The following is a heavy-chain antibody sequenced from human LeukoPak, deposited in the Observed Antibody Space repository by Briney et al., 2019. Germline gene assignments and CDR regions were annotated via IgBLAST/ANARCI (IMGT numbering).Heavy chain of an antibody. CDR3: ARDHGHKSVDY. V-gene: IGHV1-18*01. CDR1: GNTFSSYG. D-gene: IGHD2-21*01. Sequence: ASVKVSCKASGNTFSSYGSSWLRQAPGQGLEWMGWVSAYNGNTNYAQKFQGRVTMTTDTSTSTLYMEVRSLRSDDTAVYYCARDHGHKSVDYWGQGTLVTVSS. J-gene: IGHJ4*02. CDR2: VSAYNGNT.